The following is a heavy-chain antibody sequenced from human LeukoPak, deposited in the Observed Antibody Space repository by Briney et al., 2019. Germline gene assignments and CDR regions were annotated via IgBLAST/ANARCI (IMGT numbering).Heavy chain of an antibody. J-gene: IGHJ4*02. CDR3: ARGRGYCSGGSCYYFDY. Sequence: ESLKISCKGSGYSFTSYWIGWVRQMPGKGLEWMGIIYPGDSDTRYSPSFQGQVTISADKSISTAYLQWSSLKASDTAMYYCARGRGYCSGGSCYYFDYWGQGTLVTVSP. CDR1: GYSFTSYW. D-gene: IGHD2-15*01. CDR2: IYPGDSDT. V-gene: IGHV5-51*01.